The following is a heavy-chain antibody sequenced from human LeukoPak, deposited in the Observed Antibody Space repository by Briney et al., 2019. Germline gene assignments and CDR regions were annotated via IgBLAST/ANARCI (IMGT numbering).Heavy chain of an antibody. Sequence: PGGSLRLSCAASGFTFSSYSMNWVRQAPGKGLEWVSSISSSSSYIYYADSVKGRFTISRDNAKNSLYLQMNSLTAEDTAVYYCARVISLGWFDPWGQGTLVTVSS. J-gene: IGHJ5*02. CDR1: GFTFSSYS. CDR3: ARVISLGWFDP. CDR2: ISSSSSYI. D-gene: IGHD3-10*01. V-gene: IGHV3-21*01.